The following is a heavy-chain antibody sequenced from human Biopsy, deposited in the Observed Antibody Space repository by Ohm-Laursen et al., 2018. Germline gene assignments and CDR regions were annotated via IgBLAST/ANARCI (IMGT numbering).Heavy chain of an antibody. CDR1: GGSISSDY. CDR2: VYYTGST. CDR3: ARDRGYYSDRTVPGYFDL. V-gene: IGHV4-59*01. J-gene: IGHJ2*01. D-gene: IGHD3-22*01. Sequence: TLSLTCTVSGGSISSDYWSWIRQPPGKGLEWIGYVYYTGSTDYNPSLQSRVTISVDTSKNHFSLRLRSVTPADTAIYCARDRGYYSDRTVPGYFDLWGRGTLVTVSS.